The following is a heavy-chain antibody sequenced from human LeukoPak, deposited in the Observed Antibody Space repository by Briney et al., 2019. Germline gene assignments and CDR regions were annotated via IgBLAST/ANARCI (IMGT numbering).Heavy chain of an antibody. CDR2: GLYTGNT. CDR1: GGSIAVNHYY. CDR3: ARDYCSGGSCQFDY. Sequence: SETLSLTCSVSGGSIAVNHYYWGWIRQPPGKGLEWIGSGLYTGNTYSNPSLKSRVTISVDRSKNQFSLKLSSVPAADTAVYYCARDYCSGGSCQFDYWGQGTLVTVSS. J-gene: IGHJ4*02. V-gene: IGHV4-39*07. D-gene: IGHD2-15*01.